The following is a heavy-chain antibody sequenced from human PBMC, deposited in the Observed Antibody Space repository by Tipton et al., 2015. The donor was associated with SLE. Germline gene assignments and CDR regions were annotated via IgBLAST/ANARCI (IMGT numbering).Heavy chain of an antibody. D-gene: IGHD3-10*01. CDR2: IYYSGST. CDR1: GGSISSGSYY. CDR3: ARDYYGSGYWYFDL. Sequence: TLSLTCTVSGGSISSGSYYWSWIRQPAGKGLEWIGYIYYSGSTNYNPSLKSRVTISVDTSKNQFSLKLSSVTAADTAVYYCARDYYGSGYWYFDLWGRGTLVTVSS. J-gene: IGHJ2*01. V-gene: IGHV4-61*10.